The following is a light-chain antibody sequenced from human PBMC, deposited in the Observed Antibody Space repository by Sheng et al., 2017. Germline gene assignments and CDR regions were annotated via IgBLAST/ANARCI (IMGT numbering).Light chain of an antibody. CDR1: SSNIGSNT. V-gene: IGLV1-44*01. CDR2: SNN. CDR3: AAWDDSLNASV. J-gene: IGLJ2*01. Sequence: QSVLTQPPSASGTPGQRVTISCSGSSSNIGSNTVNWYQQLPGTAPKLLIXSNNQRPSGVPDRFSGSKSGTSASLAISGLQSEDEADYYCAAWDDSLNASVFGGGTKLTVL.